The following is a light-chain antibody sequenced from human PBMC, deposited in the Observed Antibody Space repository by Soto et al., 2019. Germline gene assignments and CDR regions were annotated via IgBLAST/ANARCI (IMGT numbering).Light chain of an antibody. J-gene: IGKJ1*01. CDR2: VAS. V-gene: IGKV1-39*01. CDR3: QQSYDTSWM. Sequence: DIQMTQSPSTLSASVGDRVTITCRASQDIGTWLAWYQQKPGKAPKHLIFVASNLKDGVPSRFSGSGSGTEFTLTISNLQPEDFATYYCQQSYDTSWMFGQGTKVDIK. CDR1: QDIGTW.